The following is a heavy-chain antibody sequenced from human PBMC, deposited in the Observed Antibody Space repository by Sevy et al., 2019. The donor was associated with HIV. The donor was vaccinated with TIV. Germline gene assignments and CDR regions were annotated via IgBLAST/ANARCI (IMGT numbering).Heavy chain of an antibody. Sequence: GGSLRLSCAASGFTLSADWMHWVRQTPGKGLVCVSRINSDGAATHYADSVKGRFIISRDNGKNSLYLQMNSLRVEDTGLHYCTRGTRGVVQSWGQGTLVTVSS. J-gene: IGHJ5*02. CDR3: TRGTRGVVQS. V-gene: IGHV3-74*01. D-gene: IGHD3-10*01. CDR1: GFTLSADW. CDR2: INSDGAAT.